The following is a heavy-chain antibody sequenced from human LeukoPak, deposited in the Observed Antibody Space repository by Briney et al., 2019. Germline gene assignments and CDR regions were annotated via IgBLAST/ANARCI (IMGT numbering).Heavy chain of an antibody. J-gene: IGHJ3*02. V-gene: IGHV1-69*04. D-gene: IGHD2-2*01. CDR1: GGTFSSYA. CDR3: ARGDIVVPAAIRAFDI. Sequence: SVTVSCTASGGTFSSYAISWVRQAPGQGLEWMGRIIPILGIANYAQKFQGRVTITADKSTSTAYMELSSLRSEDTAVYYCARGDIVVPAAIRAFDIWGQGTMVTVSS. CDR2: IIPILGIA.